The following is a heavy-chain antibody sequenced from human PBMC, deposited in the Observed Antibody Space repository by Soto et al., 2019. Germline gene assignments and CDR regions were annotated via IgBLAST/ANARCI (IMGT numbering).Heavy chain of an antibody. D-gene: IGHD3-10*01. V-gene: IGHV1-69*06. Sequence: SVKDSCKASGGTFSSYAISWVRQAPGQGLEWMGGIIPIFGTANYAQKFQGRVTITADKSTSTAYMELSSLRSEDTAVYYCASSLGMRTFDYWGQGTLVTVSS. CDR1: GGTFSSYA. CDR3: ASSLGMRTFDY. J-gene: IGHJ4*02. CDR2: IIPIFGTA.